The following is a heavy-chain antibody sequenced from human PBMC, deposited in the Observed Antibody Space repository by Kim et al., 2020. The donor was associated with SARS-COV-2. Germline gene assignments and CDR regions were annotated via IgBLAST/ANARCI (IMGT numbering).Heavy chain of an antibody. D-gene: IGHD6-19*01. Sequence: YADSVKGRFTISRDNAKNSLYLQMNSLRAEDTAVYYCARDGPVAGVSFDYWGQGTLVTVSS. V-gene: IGHV3-21*01. CDR3: ARDGPVAGVSFDY. J-gene: IGHJ4*02.